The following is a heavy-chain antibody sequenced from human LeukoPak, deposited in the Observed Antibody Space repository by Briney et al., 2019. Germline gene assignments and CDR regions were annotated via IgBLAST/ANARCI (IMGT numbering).Heavy chain of an antibody. CDR1: GGSLSGYY. Sequence: SETLSLTCDVYGGSLSGYYWSWIRQPPGKGLEWIGEINYSGSTNYNPSLKSRVTISVDTSNNQFSLKLSSVTAADTAVYYCASLYRYSGSYYYYYYMDVWVKGTTVTVSS. J-gene: IGHJ6*03. D-gene: IGHD1-26*01. CDR2: INYSGST. CDR3: ASLYRYSGSYYYYYYMDV. V-gene: IGHV4-34*01.